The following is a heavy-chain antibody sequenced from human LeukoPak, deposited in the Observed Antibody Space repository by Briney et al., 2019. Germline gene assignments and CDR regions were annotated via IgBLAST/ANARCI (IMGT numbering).Heavy chain of an antibody. V-gene: IGHV3-13*01. J-gene: IGHJ2*01. Sequence: GGSLRLSCATSGFPFSAYDMRWVRQAPGKGLEWVSAFGSAGDTYYPGAVKGRFTISRDYAKNSLYLQMNSLRAGDTAVYFCVRGALPGDNWYFDLWGRGTLVTVSS. CDR1: GFPFSAYD. CDR3: VRGALPGDNWYFDL. CDR2: FGSAGDT.